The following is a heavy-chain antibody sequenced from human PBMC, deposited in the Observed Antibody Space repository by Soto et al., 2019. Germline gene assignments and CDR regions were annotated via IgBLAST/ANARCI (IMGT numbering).Heavy chain of an antibody. J-gene: IGHJ4*02. CDR2: VSHDGRT. D-gene: IGHD6-19*01. CDR3: ARGKGIGWYESSDY. CDR1: GFTFSDYA. V-gene: IGHV3-30*14. Sequence: PGGSLRLSCAASGFTFSDYAMHWVRQAPGKGLEWVAVVSHDGRTFYADSVEGRFTISRDNSKNTLYLQMNSLRVEDTATYYCARGKGIGWYESSDYWGQGTLVTVSS.